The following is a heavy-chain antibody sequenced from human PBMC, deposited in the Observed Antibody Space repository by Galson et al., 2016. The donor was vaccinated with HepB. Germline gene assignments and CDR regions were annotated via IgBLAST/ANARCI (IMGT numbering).Heavy chain of an antibody. V-gene: IGHV1-46*02. CDR3: ARELVHSLYFDY. CDR1: GYTFNTYN. D-gene: IGHD6-6*01. J-gene: IGHJ4*02. CDR2: IKPSGGNT. Sequence: SVKVSCKASGYTFNTYNMHWVRQAPGQGLEWMGIIKPSGGNTIYAQKFQNRITMTRDTSTSTVYMELISLRSEDTAVYYCARELVHSLYFDYWGQGTLLTVSS.